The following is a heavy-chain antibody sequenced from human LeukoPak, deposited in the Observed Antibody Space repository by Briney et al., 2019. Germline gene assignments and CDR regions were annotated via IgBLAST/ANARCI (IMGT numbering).Heavy chain of an antibody. CDR1: GFTFSSYA. J-gene: IGHJ3*02. Sequence: GGSLRLSCAASGFTFSSYAMGWVRQAPGKGLEWVSAISGSGSSTKYADSVKGRFTISRDNSKNTLYLQMNSLRAEDTAVYYCATRNDWRAFDIWGQGTMVTVSS. D-gene: IGHD3-9*01. CDR3: ATRNDWRAFDI. V-gene: IGHV3-23*01. CDR2: ISGSGSST.